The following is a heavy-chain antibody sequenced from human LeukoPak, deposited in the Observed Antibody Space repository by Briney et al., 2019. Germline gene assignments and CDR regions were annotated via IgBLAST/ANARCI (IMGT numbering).Heavy chain of an antibody. CDR3: AKMIGWNYFDN. V-gene: IGHV3-30*02. D-gene: IGHD6-19*01. J-gene: IGHJ4*02. CDR1: GFTFSSSG. Sequence: GGSLRLSCAASGFTFSSSGMHWVRQAPGKGLEWVAFIRYDGNNKFYADSVKGRFSISRDNSKNTLYLQMNSLRAEDTAVYYCAKMIGWNYFDNWGQGTLVTVSS. CDR2: IRYDGNNK.